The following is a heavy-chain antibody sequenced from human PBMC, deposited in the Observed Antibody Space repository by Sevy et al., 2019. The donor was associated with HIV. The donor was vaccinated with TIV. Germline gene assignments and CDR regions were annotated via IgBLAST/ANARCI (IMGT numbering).Heavy chain of an antibody. Sequence: GGSLTLSCAASGFTFSSYGMHWVRHAPGKGLEWVAVISYDGSNKYYADSVKGRFTISRDNSKNTLYLQMNSLRAEDTAVYYCAKDGYYYDSSGYSLFNYFDYWGQGTLVTVSS. CDR2: ISYDGSNK. CDR1: GFTFSSYG. J-gene: IGHJ4*02. D-gene: IGHD3-22*01. V-gene: IGHV3-30*18. CDR3: AKDGYYYDSSGYSLFNYFDY.